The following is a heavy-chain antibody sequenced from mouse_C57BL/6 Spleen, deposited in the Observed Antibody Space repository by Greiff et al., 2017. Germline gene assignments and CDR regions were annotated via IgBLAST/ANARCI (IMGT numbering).Heavy chain of an antibody. V-gene: IGHV1-52*01. CDR3: AQLGLSAMDY. D-gene: IGHD4-1*02. CDR2: IDPSDSET. J-gene: IGHJ4*01. Sequence: QVQLQQPGAELVRPGSSVKLSCKASGYTFTSYWMHWVKQRPIQGLEWIGNIDPSDSETHYNQKFKDKATLTVDQSSSTAYMQLSSLTSADSAVYYGAQLGLSAMDYWGQGTSVTVSS. CDR1: GYTFTSYW.